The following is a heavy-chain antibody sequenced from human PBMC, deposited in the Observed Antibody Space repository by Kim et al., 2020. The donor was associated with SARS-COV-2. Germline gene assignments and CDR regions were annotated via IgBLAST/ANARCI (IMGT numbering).Heavy chain of an antibody. CDR1: GFTFSSYW. CDR2: INSDGSST. J-gene: IGHJ6*02. V-gene: IGHV3-74*01. CDR3: ARERVYSGSYYRLSYYYGMDV. Sequence: GGSLRLSCAASGFTFSSYWMHWVRQAPGKGLVWVSRINSDGSSTSYADSVKGRFTISRDNAKNTLYLQMNSLRAEDTAVYYCARERVYSGSYYRLSYYYGMDVWGQGTTVTVSS. D-gene: IGHD1-26*01.